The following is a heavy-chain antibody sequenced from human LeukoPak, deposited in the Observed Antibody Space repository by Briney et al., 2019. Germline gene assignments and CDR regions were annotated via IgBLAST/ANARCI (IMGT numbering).Heavy chain of an antibody. Sequence: SETLSLTCAVYGGSFSGYYWSWIRQPPGKGLEWIGEINHSGSTNYNPSLKSRVTISVDTSKNQFSLKLSSVTAADTAVYYCARSSSSWGGYDYYYMDVWGKGTTVTVSS. V-gene: IGHV4-34*01. CDR2: INHSGST. D-gene: IGHD6-13*01. CDR3: ARSSSSWGGYDYYYMDV. J-gene: IGHJ6*03. CDR1: GGSFSGYY.